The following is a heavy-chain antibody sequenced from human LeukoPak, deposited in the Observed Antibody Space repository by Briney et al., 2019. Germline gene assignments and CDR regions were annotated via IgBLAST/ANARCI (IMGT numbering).Heavy chain of an antibody. D-gene: IGHD1-26*01. J-gene: IGHJ5*02. CDR3: ASVGATTWNWFDP. V-gene: IGHV4-31*03. Sequence: SETLSLTCTVSGGSISSGGYYWSWIRQHPGKGLEWIGYIYYSGSTYYNPSLKSRVTISVDTSKNQFSLKLSSVTAADTAVYYCASVGATTWNWFDPWGQGTQVTVSS. CDR1: GGSISSGGYY. CDR2: IYYSGST.